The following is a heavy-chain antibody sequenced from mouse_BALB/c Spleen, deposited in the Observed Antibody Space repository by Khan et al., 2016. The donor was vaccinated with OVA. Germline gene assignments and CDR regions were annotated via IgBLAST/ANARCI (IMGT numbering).Heavy chain of an antibody. CDR2: VSTGGSYT. CDR3: TRLAKYNDREGFAY. J-gene: IGHJ3*01. Sequence: VVLVESGGDLVKPGGSLKLSCAASGFTFSTYGMSWVRQTPDKRLEWVATVSTGGSYTYYPDSVKGRFTISRDNAKNTLYLQMSGLKSEDTAMFYCTRLAKYNDREGFAYGGQGKMVTVCA. V-gene: IGHV5-6*01. D-gene: IGHD1-3*01. CDR1: GFTFSTYG.